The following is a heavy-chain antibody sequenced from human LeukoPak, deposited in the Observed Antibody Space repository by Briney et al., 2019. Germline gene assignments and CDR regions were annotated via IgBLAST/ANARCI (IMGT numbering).Heavy chain of an antibody. CDR1: GFTFSTYA. CDR3: AKDVYWSYYFDY. V-gene: IGHV3-23*01. J-gene: IGHJ4*02. CDR2: ISGSGGGT. Sequence: SGGSLRLSCAASGFTFSTYAMSWVRQAPGKGLEWVSVISGSGGGTYYADSVKGRFTISRDTSKNTLYLQMNSLRAEDTAVYYCAKDVYWSYYFDYWGQGTLVTVSS. D-gene: IGHD1-1*01.